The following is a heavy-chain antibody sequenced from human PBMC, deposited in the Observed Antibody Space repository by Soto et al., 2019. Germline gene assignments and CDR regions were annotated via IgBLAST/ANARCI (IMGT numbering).Heavy chain of an antibody. CDR1: GASISSGGYY. V-gene: IGHV4-31*03. J-gene: IGHJ4*02. Sequence: PSETLSLTCTVSGASISSGGYYWGWIRQHPGKGLEWIGYIYYSGSTYYNPSLKSRVAISVDTSKNQFSLKLSSVTAADTAVYYCARTSYSSSWCSPSSENSKYYFDYWGQGTLVTVSS. CDR2: IYYSGST. CDR3: ARTSYSSSWCSPSSENSKYYFDY. D-gene: IGHD6-13*01.